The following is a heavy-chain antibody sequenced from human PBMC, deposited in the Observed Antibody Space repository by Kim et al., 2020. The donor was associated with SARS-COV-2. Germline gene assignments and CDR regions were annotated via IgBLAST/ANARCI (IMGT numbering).Heavy chain of an antibody. J-gene: IGHJ5*02. CDR3: ARDLDTDPNWFDP. CDR1: GGTFSSYA. V-gene: IGHV1-69*06. D-gene: IGHD5-18*01. Sequence: SVKVSCKASGGTFSSYAISWVRQAPGQGLEWMGGIIPIFGTANYAQKFQGRVTITADKSTSTAYMELSSLRSEDTAVYYCARDLDTDPNWFDPWGQGTLVTVSS. CDR2: IIPIFGTA.